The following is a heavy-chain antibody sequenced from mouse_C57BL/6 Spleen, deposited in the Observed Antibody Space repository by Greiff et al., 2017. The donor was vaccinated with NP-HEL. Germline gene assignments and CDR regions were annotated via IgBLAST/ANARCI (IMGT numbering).Heavy chain of an antibody. V-gene: IGHV5-4*01. J-gene: IGHJ1*03. CDR3: ARDGIPYYYGSSYYFDV. CDR2: ISDGGSYT. Sequence: EVMLVESGGGLVKPGGSLKLSCAASGFTFSSYAMSWVRQTPEKRLEWVATISDGGSYTYYPDNVKGRFTISRDNAKNILYLQMSHLKSEDTAMYYCARDGIPYYYGSSYYFDVWGTGTTVTVSS. CDR1: GFTFSSYA. D-gene: IGHD1-1*01.